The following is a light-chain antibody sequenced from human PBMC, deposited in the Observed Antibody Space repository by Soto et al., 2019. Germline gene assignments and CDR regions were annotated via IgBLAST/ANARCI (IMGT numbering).Light chain of an antibody. J-gene: IGKJ5*01. V-gene: IGKV1-39*01. CDR3: QQSYMDPIT. Sequence: DIQMTQSPSSLSASVGNIVTITCRASQSISTYLNWYQKKPGKAPNLLIYDASRLQSGVPSRFSGSGGGTDFTLSISSVQPEDFATYFCQQSYMDPITFGPGTRLEI. CDR2: DAS. CDR1: QSISTY.